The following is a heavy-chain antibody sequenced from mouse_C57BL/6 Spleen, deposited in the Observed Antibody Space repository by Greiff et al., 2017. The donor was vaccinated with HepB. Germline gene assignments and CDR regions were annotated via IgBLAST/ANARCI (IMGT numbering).Heavy chain of an antibody. Sequence: VQLQQSGAELVRPGASVKLSCTASGFNIKDDYMHWVKQRPEQGLEWIGWIDPENGATEYASKFQGKATITADTSSNTAYLQLSSLTSEDTAVYYCTIDVGYAMDYWGQGTSVTVSS. V-gene: IGHV14-4*01. CDR2: IDPENGAT. CDR3: TIDVGYAMDY. CDR1: GFNIKDDY. J-gene: IGHJ4*01.